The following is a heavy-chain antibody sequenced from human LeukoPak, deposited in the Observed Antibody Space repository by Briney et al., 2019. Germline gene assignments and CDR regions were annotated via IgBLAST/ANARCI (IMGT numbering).Heavy chain of an antibody. CDR3: ASNRPYDFWSADDAFDI. J-gene: IGHJ3*02. Sequence: GGSLSLSCAASRFNCISYWLSSVRQAPGTWLEWVAKIKQDGSEKYYVDSVKGRFTIYRDNAKNSLYLQMNSLRAEDTSVYYCASNRPYDFWSADDAFDIWGQGTMVTVSS. CDR2: IKQDGSEK. CDR1: RFNCISYW. D-gene: IGHD3-3*01. V-gene: IGHV3-7*01.